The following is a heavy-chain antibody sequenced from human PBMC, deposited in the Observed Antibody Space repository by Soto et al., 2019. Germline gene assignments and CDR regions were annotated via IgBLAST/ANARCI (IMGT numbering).Heavy chain of an antibody. CDR1: GGTFSTSS. V-gene: IGHV1-69*01. CDR2: IIPIFTRT. Sequence: QLVQSGTQVKEPGSSVKVSCKASGGTFSTSSFVWVRQGPGQGLEWMGGIIPIFTRTKFAQKFQGRVTFSADESTRTTYMELRSLTSEDTAIYYCARDVVRSTAGDSWGQGTLVTVSS. D-gene: IGHD2-15*01. CDR3: ARDVVRSTAGDS. J-gene: IGHJ4*02.